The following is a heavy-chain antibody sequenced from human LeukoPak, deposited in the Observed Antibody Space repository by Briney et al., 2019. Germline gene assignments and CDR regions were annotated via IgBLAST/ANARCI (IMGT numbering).Heavy chain of an antibody. CDR1: GYTFTGYY. CDR3: ARAGSYYYDSSGYYSGAFDI. V-gene: IGHV1-2*02. Sequence: GASLKVSCKASGYTFTGYYMHWVRQAPGQGLEWMGWINPNRGGTNYAQKFQGRVTMTRDTSINTAYMELSRLRSDDTAVYYCARAGSYYYDSSGYYSGAFDIWGQGTMVTVSS. D-gene: IGHD3-22*01. J-gene: IGHJ3*02. CDR2: INPNRGGT.